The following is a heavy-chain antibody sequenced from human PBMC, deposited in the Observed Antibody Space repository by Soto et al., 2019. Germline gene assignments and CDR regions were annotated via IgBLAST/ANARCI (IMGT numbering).Heavy chain of an antibody. CDR1: GGTFSSYA. Sequence: SVKVSCKAAGGTFSSYAISWVRQAPGQGLEWMGGIIPIFGTANYAQKFQGRVTITAGESTSTAYMELSSLRSEDTAVYYCARDRLPYYYDSSGYYAPNLYYYGLDVWGQGTTVTVSS. CDR2: IIPIFGTA. CDR3: ARDRLPYYYDSSGYYAPNLYYYGLDV. J-gene: IGHJ6*02. V-gene: IGHV1-69*13. D-gene: IGHD3-22*01.